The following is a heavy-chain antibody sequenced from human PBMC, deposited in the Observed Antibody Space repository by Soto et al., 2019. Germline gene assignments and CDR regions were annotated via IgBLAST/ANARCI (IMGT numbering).Heavy chain of an antibody. J-gene: IGHJ3*02. CDR2: IYYRGST. CDR3: ARDMYSSGVPHAFDI. Sequence: QVQLQESGPGLVKPSETLSLTCIVSGGSISSYYWSWIRQPPGKGLEWIGYIYYRGSTSYNPSLKSRVTISVDTSKNQFSLKLTSVNAADTAVYYCARDMYSSGVPHAFDIWGQGTMVTVSS. D-gene: IGHD6-19*01. CDR1: GGSISSYY. V-gene: IGHV4-59*01.